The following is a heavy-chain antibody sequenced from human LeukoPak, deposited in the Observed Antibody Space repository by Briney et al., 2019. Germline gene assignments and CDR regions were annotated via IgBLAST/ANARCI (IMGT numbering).Heavy chain of an antibody. Sequence: GGSLRLSCAACGFTFNNYWVSWVRQAPGKRLQWVANINQDGTEKHYVDSVRDRFSISRDNAKNSLYLQMNSLRAEDTAVYYCASNWNYIRGYGMDVWGQGTTVTVSS. CDR3: ASNWNYIRGYGMDV. CDR1: GFTFNNYW. V-gene: IGHV3-7*01. CDR2: INQDGTEK. J-gene: IGHJ6*02. D-gene: IGHD1-7*01.